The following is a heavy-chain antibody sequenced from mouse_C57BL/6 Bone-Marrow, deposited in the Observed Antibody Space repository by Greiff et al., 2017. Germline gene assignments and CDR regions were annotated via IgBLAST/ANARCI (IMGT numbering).Heavy chain of an antibody. Sequence: QVQLKQSGPGLVQPSQSLSITCTVSGFSLTSYGVHWVRQSPGKGLEWLGVIWSGGSTDYNAAFISRLSISKDNSKGQVFFKMNSLQADDTAIYXCDNYGNQSYFDVWGTGTTVTVSS. V-gene: IGHV2-2*01. D-gene: IGHD2-1*01. CDR3: DNYGNQSYFDV. CDR1: GFSLTSYG. J-gene: IGHJ1*03. CDR2: IWSGGST.